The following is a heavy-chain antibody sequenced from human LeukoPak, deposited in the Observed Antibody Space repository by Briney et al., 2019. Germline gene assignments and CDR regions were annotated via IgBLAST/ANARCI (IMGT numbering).Heavy chain of an antibody. Sequence: SETLSLTCIVSGGSISSYYWNWIRQPPGKGLEWIGYIYYSGSTNYNPSLKGRVTISVDTSKNQFSLKLSSVTAADTAVYYCARGGRDSTIPDYWGQGTLVTVSS. V-gene: IGHV4-59*01. CDR1: GGSISSYY. CDR3: ARGGRDSTIPDY. CDR2: IYYSGST. D-gene: IGHD5/OR15-5a*01. J-gene: IGHJ4*02.